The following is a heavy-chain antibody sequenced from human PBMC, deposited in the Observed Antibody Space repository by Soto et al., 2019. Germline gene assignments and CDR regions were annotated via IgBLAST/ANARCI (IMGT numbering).Heavy chain of an antibody. CDR3: ASSIAAPPSYYYYYGMDV. CDR1: GFTFSSYA. J-gene: IGHJ6*02. CDR2: ISYDGSNK. Sequence: VGSVRLSCAASGFTFSSYAMHWVRQAPGKGLEWVAVISYDGSNKYYADSVKGRFTISRDNSKNTLYLQMNSLRAEDTAVYYCASSIAAPPSYYYYYGMDVWGQGTTVTVSS. D-gene: IGHD6-6*01. V-gene: IGHV3-30-3*01.